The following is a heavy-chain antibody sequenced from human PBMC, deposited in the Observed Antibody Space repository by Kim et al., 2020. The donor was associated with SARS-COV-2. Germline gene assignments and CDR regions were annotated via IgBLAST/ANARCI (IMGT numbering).Heavy chain of an antibody. CDR2: FYYSGST. CDR3: ARHLRYSSSSYYYGLDV. Sequence: SETLSLTCTVSGGSISSSIYYWGWIRQPPGKGLEWIGTFYYSGSTDYNPSLKSRVTISVDTSKNQFSLKLSSVTAADTAVYYCARHLRYSSSSYYYGLDVWGQGTPVTVSS. V-gene: IGHV4-39*01. D-gene: IGHD6-6*01. J-gene: IGHJ6*02. CDR1: GGSISSSIYY.